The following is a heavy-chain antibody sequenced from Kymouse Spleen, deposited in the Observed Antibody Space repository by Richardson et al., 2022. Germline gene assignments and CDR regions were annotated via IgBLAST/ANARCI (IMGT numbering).Heavy chain of an antibody. V-gene: IGHV4-39*01. CDR2: IYYSGST. CDR1: GGSISSSSYY. J-gene: IGHJ6*02. Sequence: QLQLQESGPGLVKPSETLSLTCTVSGGSISSSSYYWGWIRQPPGKGLEWIGSIYYSGSTYYNPSLKSRVTISVDTSKNQFSLKLSSVTAADTAVYYCAREYTAMVGGAYYYYYGMDVWGQGTTVTVSS. D-gene: IGHD5-18,IGHD5-18*01. CDR3: AREYTAMVGGAYYYYYGMDV.